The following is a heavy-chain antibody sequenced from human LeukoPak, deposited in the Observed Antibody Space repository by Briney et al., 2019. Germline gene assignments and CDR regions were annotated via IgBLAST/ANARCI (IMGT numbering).Heavy chain of an antibody. V-gene: IGHV3-15*01. CDR3: TTGIYGVVVPFGY. J-gene: IGHJ4*02. D-gene: IGHD3-3*01. CDR2: IKSKKNGGTK. Sequence: GGSLRLSCAVSGFTFSNAWMSWFRQSPGKGLEWIGRIKSKKNGGTKDYAAPVKGRFTISRDDSKNPLFLQMNSLKTGDTAIYYCTTGIYGVVVPFGYWGQGTLVTVSS. CDR1: GFTFSNAW.